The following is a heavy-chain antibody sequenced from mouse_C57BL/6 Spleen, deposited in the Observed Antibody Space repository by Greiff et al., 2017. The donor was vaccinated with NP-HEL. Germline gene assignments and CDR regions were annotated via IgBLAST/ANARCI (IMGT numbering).Heavy chain of an antibody. CDR1: GFTFSSYA. J-gene: IGHJ4*01. CDR3: TRDGSNYDYAMDY. CDR2: ISSGGDYT. V-gene: IGHV5-9-1*02. D-gene: IGHD2-5*01. Sequence: EVQGVESGEGLVKPGGSLKLSCAASGFTFSSYAMSWVRQTPEKRLEWVAYISSGGDYTYYADTVKGRFTISRDNARNTLYLQMSSLKSEDTAMYYCTRDGSNYDYAMDYWGQGTSVTVSS.